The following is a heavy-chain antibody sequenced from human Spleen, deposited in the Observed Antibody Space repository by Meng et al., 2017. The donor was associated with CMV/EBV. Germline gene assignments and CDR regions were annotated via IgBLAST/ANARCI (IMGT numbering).Heavy chain of an antibody. CDR2: IRGSGGST. Sequence: GGSLRLSCAASGFTFSSYAMTWVRQAPGKGLEWVSAIRGSGGSTYYADSVKGRFTISRDNAKNSLYLQMNSLRAEDTAVYYCARENSEYQPLYYYYYGMDVWGQGTTVTVSS. CDR1: GFTFSSYA. V-gene: IGHV3-23*01. J-gene: IGHJ6*02. CDR3: ARENSEYQPLYYYYYGMDV. D-gene: IGHD2-2*01.